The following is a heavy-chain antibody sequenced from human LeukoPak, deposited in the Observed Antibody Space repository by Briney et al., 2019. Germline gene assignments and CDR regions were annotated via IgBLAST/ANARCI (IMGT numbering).Heavy chain of an antibody. J-gene: IGHJ4*02. D-gene: IGHD6-6*01. CDR3: ARGSSLAY. V-gene: IGHV3-7*01. CDR2: IKEDGSKK. Sequence: GGSLRLSCAASGFSLSSYWMSWVRQAPGKGLEWVANIKEDGSKKLYLDSVKGRFTISRDNAKNSLNLQMNSLRAEDTAVYYCARGSSLAYWGQGTLVTVSS. CDR1: GFSLSSYW.